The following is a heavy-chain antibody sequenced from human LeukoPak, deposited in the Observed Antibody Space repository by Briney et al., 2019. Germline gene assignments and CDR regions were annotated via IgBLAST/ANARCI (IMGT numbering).Heavy chain of an antibody. CDR1: GYTFISYD. J-gene: IGHJ5*02. Sequence: ASVKVSCKASGYTFISYDISWVRQAPGQGLEWMGWISAYNGNTNYAQKLQGRVTMTTDTSTSTAYMELRSLRSDDTAVYYCARKALSSWHFSARFDPWGQGTLVTVSS. D-gene: IGHD6-13*01. CDR3: ARKALSSWHFSARFDP. CDR2: ISAYNGNT. V-gene: IGHV1-18*01.